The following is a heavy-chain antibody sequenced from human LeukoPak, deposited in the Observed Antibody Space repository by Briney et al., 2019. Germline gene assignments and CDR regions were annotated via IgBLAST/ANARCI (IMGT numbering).Heavy chain of an antibody. CDR1: GGSISSSY. D-gene: IGHD3-10*01. V-gene: IGHV4-4*07. CDR3: ARGNLVRGVHTAPDS. J-gene: IGHJ4*02. Sequence: SETLSLTCTVSGGSISSSYWSWIRQPAGKGLEWIGHIYTFGITNYIPSLKSRVTMSLDTSKNQFSLKLSSVTAADTAAYFCARGNLVRGVHTAPDSWGQGTLVTVSS. CDR2: IYTFGIT.